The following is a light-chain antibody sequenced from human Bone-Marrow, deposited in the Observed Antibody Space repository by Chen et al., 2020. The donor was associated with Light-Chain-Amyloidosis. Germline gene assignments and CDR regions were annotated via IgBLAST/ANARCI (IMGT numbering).Light chain of an antibody. V-gene: IGKV1-8*01. CDR3: QQYYSYPRT. Sequence: AIRMTQSPSSSAASTGASVHTPCRARQGISRYLAWYQQKQGKAPELLTYAASTLHSGSPSRFSGSESGTDFTLTIICLQSEDFATYYCQQYYSYPRTFGQGTKVEIK. CDR1: QGISRY. J-gene: IGKJ1*01. CDR2: AAS.